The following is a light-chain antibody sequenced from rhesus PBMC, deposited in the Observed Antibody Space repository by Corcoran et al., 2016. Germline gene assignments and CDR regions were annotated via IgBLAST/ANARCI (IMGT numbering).Light chain of an antibody. J-gene: IGKJ4*01. Sequence: DIQMSQSPSSLSASVGDRVTITCRASQGISSYLNWYQQKPVKAPKLLIYYANSLASGVPSRFSGSGSGTEFTLTISSLQPEDFATYYCQQGNSNPLTFGGGTKVEIK. CDR1: QGISSY. CDR2: YAN. CDR3: QQGNSNPLT. V-gene: IGKV1-32*02.